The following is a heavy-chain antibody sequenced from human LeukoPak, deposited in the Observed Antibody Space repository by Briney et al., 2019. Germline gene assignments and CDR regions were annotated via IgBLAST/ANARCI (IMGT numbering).Heavy chain of an antibody. D-gene: IGHD2-15*01. Sequence: GASVKVSCKASGYTLTDHHLIWVRQAPGQGLEWMGWTNPDSGATNYAENFQGRVTMTRDTSINTVYMALSSLRSNDTAVYYCATRAGPAATRRTFDYWGQGSLVIVSS. CDR3: ATRAGPAATRRTFDY. V-gene: IGHV1-2*02. CDR1: GYTLTDHH. J-gene: IGHJ4*02. CDR2: TNPDSGAT.